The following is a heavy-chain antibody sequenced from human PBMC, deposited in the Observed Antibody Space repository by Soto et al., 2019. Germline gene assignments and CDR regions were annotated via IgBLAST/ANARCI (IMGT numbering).Heavy chain of an antibody. CDR3: ARDFGYYFYDTSGYFTF. Sequence: GGSLRLSCAASGSTFSSYAMSWVRQAPGKGLEGVAGISGSGDRTYYAESVKGRFTISRDNSKSTLYLQVNSLRAEDTALYYCARDFGYYFYDTSGYFTFWGQGTLVTVS. D-gene: IGHD3-22*01. V-gene: IGHV3-23*01. J-gene: IGHJ4*02. CDR2: ISGSGDRT. CDR1: GSTFSSYA.